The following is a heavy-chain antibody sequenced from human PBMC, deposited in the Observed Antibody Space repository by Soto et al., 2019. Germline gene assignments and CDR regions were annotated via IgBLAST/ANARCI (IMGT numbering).Heavy chain of an antibody. D-gene: IGHD6-13*01. J-gene: IGHJ6*02. CDR2: MNPNSGNT. V-gene: IGHV1-8*01. Sequence: VASVKVSCKASGYTFTSYDINWVRQATGQGLEWMGWMNPNSGNTGYAQKFQGRVTMTRNTSISTAYMELSSLRSEDTAVYYCASSIAAAGIYYYYGMDVWGQGTTVTVS. CDR3: ASSIAAAGIYYYYGMDV. CDR1: GYTFTSYD.